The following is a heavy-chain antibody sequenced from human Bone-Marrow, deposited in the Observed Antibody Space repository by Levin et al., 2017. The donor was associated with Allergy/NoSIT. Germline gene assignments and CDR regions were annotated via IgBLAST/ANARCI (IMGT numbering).Heavy chain of an antibody. CDR2: ISYDGNNK. Sequence: GGSLRLSCAGSGFTFSSSSMHWVRQAPGKGLEWVAVISYDGNNKYYADSVKGRFTISRDNSKNTLYLEMNSLRAEDTAVYYCTRPRGVDSGYDFIFDYWGQGTLVTVSS. D-gene: IGHD5-12*01. J-gene: IGHJ4*02. CDR1: GFTFSSSS. CDR3: TRPRGVDSGYDFIFDY. V-gene: IGHV3-30-3*01.